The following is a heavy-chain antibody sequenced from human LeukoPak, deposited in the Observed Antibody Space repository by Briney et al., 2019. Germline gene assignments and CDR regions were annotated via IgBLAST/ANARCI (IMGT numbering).Heavy chain of an antibody. Sequence: SETLSLTCTVSGGSISSSSYYWGWIRQPPGKGLEWIGSIYYSGSTNYNPSLKSRVTISVDTSKNQFSLKLSSVTAADTAVYYCARDSPYYYGSGSATYYMDVWGKGTTVTISS. D-gene: IGHD3-10*01. J-gene: IGHJ6*03. CDR2: IYYSGST. CDR3: ARDSPYYYGSGSATYYMDV. V-gene: IGHV4-39*07. CDR1: GGSISSSSYY.